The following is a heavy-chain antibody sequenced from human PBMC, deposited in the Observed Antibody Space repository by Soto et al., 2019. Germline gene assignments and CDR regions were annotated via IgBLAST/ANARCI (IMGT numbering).Heavy chain of an antibody. Sequence: PTLVNPTQTLRLTCAFSGFSLSASGASVGWIRQPPGKALEWLAHIYWNDDKRYSPSLRSRLTISKDTSKNQVVLTFTNMDPADTGTYYCVHRLDVPGLAFDPWGQGTLVTVSS. V-gene: IGHV2-5*01. CDR2: IYWNDDK. D-gene: IGHD3-10*02. CDR1: GFSLSASGAS. J-gene: IGHJ5*02. CDR3: VHRLDVPGLAFDP.